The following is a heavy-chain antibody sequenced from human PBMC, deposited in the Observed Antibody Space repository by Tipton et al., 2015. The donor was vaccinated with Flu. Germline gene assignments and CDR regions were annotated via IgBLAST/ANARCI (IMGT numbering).Heavy chain of an antibody. V-gene: IGHV1-69*01. CDR2: IIPIFGTA. Sequence: QMQLVQSGAEVKKPGSSVKVSCKASGGTFSSYAISWVRQAPGQGLEWMGGIIPIFGTANYAQKFQGRVTITADESTSTAYMELSSLRSEDTAVYYCARASEAIFGVVIIYPYYYYGMDVWGQGTTVTVSS. D-gene: IGHD3-3*01. CDR1: GGTFSSYA. J-gene: IGHJ6*02. CDR3: ARASEAIFGVVIIYPYYYYGMDV.